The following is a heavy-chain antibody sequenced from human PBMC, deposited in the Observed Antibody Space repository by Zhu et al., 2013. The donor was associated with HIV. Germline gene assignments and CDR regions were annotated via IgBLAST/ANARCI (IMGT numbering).Heavy chain of an antibody. CDR3: ARGGSSRAIDY. CDR2: ISAHNGNR. D-gene: IGHD6-13*01. CDR1: GYTFTFYG. V-gene: IGHV1-18*04. J-gene: IGHJ4*02. Sequence: QVQLVQSGAEVKKPGASVKVSCKASGYTFTFYGITWVRQVPGQGLEWMGWISAHNGNRDYAQKFQGRVTMTTDASTSTAYMELRRLRSDDTAVYYCARGGSSRAIDYWGQGTLVTVSS.